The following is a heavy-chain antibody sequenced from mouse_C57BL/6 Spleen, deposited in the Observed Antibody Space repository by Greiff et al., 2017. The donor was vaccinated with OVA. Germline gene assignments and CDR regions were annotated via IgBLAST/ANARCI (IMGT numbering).Heavy chain of an antibody. D-gene: IGHD2-5*01. Sequence: EVKLVESGAELVKPGASVKLSCTASGFNIKDYYMHWVKQRTEQGLEWIGRIDPEDGETKYDPKFPGKATITADTSSHTAYLQLSSLTSEDTAVYYCARGYSNYYYYAMDYWGQGTSVTVSS. CDR2: IDPEDGET. CDR3: ARGYSNYYYYAMDY. V-gene: IGHV14-2*01. CDR1: GFNIKDYY. J-gene: IGHJ4*01.